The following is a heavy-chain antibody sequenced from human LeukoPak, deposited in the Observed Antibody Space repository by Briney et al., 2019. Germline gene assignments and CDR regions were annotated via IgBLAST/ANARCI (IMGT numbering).Heavy chain of an antibody. CDR2: IWTDGINK. CDR1: GFTFRNYG. Sequence: GGSLRLSCAASGFTFRNYGMHWVRQAPGKGLEWVAVIWTDGINKYYADSVKGRFTTSRDNFKNTLFLQMNDLRAEDTAVYYCAKERAPFDDFDIWGQGTVVSVSS. V-gene: IGHV3-33*06. J-gene: IGHJ3*02. CDR3: AKERAPFDDFDI.